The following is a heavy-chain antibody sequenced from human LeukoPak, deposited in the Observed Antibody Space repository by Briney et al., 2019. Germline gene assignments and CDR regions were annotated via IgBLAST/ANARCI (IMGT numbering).Heavy chain of an antibody. D-gene: IGHD3-9*01. CDR3: AKWGDYDILTGYYVSDF. CDR2: IWYDGSNK. V-gene: IGHV3-33*06. Sequence: GRSLRLSCAASGFTFGSYGMHWVRQAPGKGLEWVAVIWYDGSNKYYADSVKGRFTISRDNSKNTLYVEMNTLRAEDTAVYYCAKWGDYDILTGYYVSDFWGQGTLVTVSS. CDR1: GFTFGSYG. J-gene: IGHJ4*02.